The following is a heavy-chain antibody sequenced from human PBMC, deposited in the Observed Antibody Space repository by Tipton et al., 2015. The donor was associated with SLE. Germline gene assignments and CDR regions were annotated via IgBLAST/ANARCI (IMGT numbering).Heavy chain of an antibody. V-gene: IGHV1-69*01. D-gene: IGHD3-10*01. Sequence: QSGAEVKKPESSVKISCKTSGGTFNNFAISWVRQAPGHGLEWMGGIIPIFGTTNYAQKFQGRVAITADESTSTAYMELSSLRSEDMAVYYCASNTVVREAILRYYYNMDVWGNGTTVTVSS. CDR3: ASNTVVREAILRYYYNMDV. J-gene: IGHJ6*03. CDR1: GGTFNNFA. CDR2: IIPIFGTT.